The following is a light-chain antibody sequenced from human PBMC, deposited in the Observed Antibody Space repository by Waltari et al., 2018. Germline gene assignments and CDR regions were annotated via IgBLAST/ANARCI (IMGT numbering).Light chain of an antibody. Sequence: QSALTQPASGSGSPGQSITISCTGTSSDVGGYNYVSWYQQHPGKAPKLMIYDVTKRPSGVSTRFSGSKSGNTASLTISGLQAEDEADYYCSSFTSSSTLRVFGGGTKLTVL. V-gene: IGLV2-14*01. CDR3: SSFTSSSTLRV. J-gene: IGLJ3*02. CDR2: DVT. CDR1: SSDVGGYNY.